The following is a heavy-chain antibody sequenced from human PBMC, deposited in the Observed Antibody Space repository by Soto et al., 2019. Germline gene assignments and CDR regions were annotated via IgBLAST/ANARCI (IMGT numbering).Heavy chain of an antibody. Sequence: SVKVSCKASGGTFSSYAISWVRQAPGQGLEWVGGIIPIFGTANYAQKFQGRVTITADESTSTAYMELSSLRSEDTAVYYCAGAPYYYDSSGYYQIDYWGQGTLVTVSS. CDR3: AGAPYYYDSSGYYQIDY. D-gene: IGHD3-22*01. CDR1: GGTFSSYA. J-gene: IGHJ4*02. CDR2: IIPIFGTA. V-gene: IGHV1-69*13.